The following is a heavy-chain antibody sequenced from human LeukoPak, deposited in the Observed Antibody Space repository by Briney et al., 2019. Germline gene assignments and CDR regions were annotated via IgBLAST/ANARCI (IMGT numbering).Heavy chain of an antibody. D-gene: IGHD2-2*01. Sequence: GGSLRLSCAASGFTFSSYWMHWVRQAPGKGLVWVSRINSDGSSTSYADSVKGRFTISRDNAENTLYLQMNSLRAEDTAVYYCARDQPVYCSSTSCYGYEGYYYYGMDVWGKGTTVTVSS. J-gene: IGHJ6*04. CDR1: GFTFSSYW. CDR2: INSDGSST. CDR3: ARDQPVYCSSTSCYGYEGYYYYGMDV. V-gene: IGHV3-74*01.